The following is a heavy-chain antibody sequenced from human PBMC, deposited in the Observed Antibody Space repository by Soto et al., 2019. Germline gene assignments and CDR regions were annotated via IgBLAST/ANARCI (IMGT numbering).Heavy chain of an antibody. CDR1: GYTFTSYY. CDR2: INPNGGST. V-gene: IGHV1-46*01. D-gene: IGHD5-18*01. Sequence: GASVKVSCKASGYTFTSYYMHWVRQAPGQGLEWMGVINPNGGSTSYAQKFQGRVTMTRDTSTSTVYMELSSLRSEDTAVYYCAKDVFSVEMVTMYYFDYWGQGALVTVSS. J-gene: IGHJ4*02. CDR3: AKDVFSVEMVTMYYFDY.